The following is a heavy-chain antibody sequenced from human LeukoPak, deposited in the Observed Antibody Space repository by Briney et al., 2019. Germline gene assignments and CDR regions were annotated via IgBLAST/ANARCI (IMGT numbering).Heavy chain of an antibody. D-gene: IGHD6-13*01. CDR2: IYSDNT. J-gene: IGHJ5*02. CDR1: GFTFSSYS. Sequence: TGGSLRLSCAASGFTFSSYSMNWVRQAPGKGLEWVSFIYSDNTHYSDSVKGRFTISRDNSKNTLYLQMNSLRAEDTAVYYCARGWVAAAGSSFWWFDPWGQGTLVTVSS. V-gene: IGHV3-53*01. CDR3: ARGWVAAAGSSFWWFDP.